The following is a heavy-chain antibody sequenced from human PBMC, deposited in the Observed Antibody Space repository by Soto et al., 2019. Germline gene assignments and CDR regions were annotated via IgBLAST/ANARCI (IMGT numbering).Heavy chain of an antibody. D-gene: IGHD1-26*01. V-gene: IGHV3-30*18. Sequence: QVQLVESGGGVVQPGKSLRLSCAASGFTFSGYGMDWVRQAPGKGLEWVAFISNDGSNQYYGDSVKGRFTISRDNSKNMLYLQMNSLRPEDTAVYYCAKRKRGAPVSPFDYWGQGTLVTVSS. J-gene: IGHJ4*02. CDR3: AKRKRGAPVSPFDY. CDR2: ISNDGSNQ. CDR1: GFTFSGYG.